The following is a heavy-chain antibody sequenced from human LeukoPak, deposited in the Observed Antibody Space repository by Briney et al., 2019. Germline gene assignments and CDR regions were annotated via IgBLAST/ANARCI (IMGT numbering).Heavy chain of an antibody. CDR1: GFTFSSYA. D-gene: IGHD3-22*01. CDR3: ARVYLEEPDGNYYDSSGYYSHYYYGMDV. J-gene: IGHJ6*02. V-gene: IGHV3-23*01. Sequence: GGSLRLSCAASGFTFSSYAMSWVRQAPGKGLEWVSAISGSGGSTYYADSVKGRFTISRDNAKNTLYLQMNSLRAEDTAVYYCARVYLEEPDGNYYDSSGYYSHYYYGMDVWGQGTTVTVSS. CDR2: ISGSGGST.